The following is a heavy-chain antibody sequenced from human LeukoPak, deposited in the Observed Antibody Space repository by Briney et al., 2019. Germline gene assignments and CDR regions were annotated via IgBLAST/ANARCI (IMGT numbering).Heavy chain of an antibody. CDR3: ARERQNKDFWSGGDY. CDR2: IRYDGSNI. J-gene: IGHJ4*02. CDR1: GFTFSSYG. Sequence: GGSLRLSCAASGFTFSSYGMHWVRQAPGKGLEWVAFIRYDGSNIYYADSVKGRFTISRDNSKNTLYLQMNSLRAEDTAVYYCARERQNKDFWSGGDYWGQGTLVTVSS. V-gene: IGHV3-30*02. D-gene: IGHD3-3*01.